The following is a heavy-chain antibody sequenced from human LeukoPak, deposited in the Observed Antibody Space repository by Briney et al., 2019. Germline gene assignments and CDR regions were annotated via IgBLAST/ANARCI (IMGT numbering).Heavy chain of an antibody. V-gene: IGHV3-33*01. CDR2: MWYDGSNK. Sequence: GGSLRLSCAASGFTFSSYGMHWVRQAPGKGLEWVAVMWYDGSNKYYADSVKGRFTISRDNSKNTLYLQMNSLRAEDTAVYYCARGLRYCSSTSCYHYYYGMDVWGQGTTVTVS. D-gene: IGHD2-2*01. CDR3: ARGLRYCSSTSCYHYYYGMDV. CDR1: GFTFSSYG. J-gene: IGHJ6*02.